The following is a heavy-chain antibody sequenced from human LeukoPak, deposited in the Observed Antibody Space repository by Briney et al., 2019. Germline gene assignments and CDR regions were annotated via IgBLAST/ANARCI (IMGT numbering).Heavy chain of an antibody. CDR2: INHSGST. Sequence: PSETLSLTCAVYGGSFSGHYWSWIRQPPGKGLEWIGEINHSGSTNYNPSLKSRVTISVDTSKNQFPLKLSSVTAADTAVYYCATGLITFGGVIEDYWGQGTLVTVSS. V-gene: IGHV4-34*01. CDR3: ATGLITFGGVIEDY. CDR1: GGSFSGHY. J-gene: IGHJ4*02. D-gene: IGHD3-16*02.